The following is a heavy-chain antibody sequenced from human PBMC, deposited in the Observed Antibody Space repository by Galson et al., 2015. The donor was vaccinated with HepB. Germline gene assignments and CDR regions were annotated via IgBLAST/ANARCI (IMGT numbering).Heavy chain of an antibody. Sequence: QSGAEVKKPGESLKISCKGSGYSFTSHWIGWVRQMPGKGLEWMGIIYPADSDTRYSPSFQGQVTISADKSISTAYLQWSSRKASDTAMYYCARTYNYDRSGQPDVGFDFLGQGSRVTVSS. CDR2: IYPADSDT. J-gene: IGHJ3*01. CDR3: ARTYNYDRSGQPDVGFDF. CDR1: GYSFTSHW. D-gene: IGHD3-22*01. V-gene: IGHV5-51*01.